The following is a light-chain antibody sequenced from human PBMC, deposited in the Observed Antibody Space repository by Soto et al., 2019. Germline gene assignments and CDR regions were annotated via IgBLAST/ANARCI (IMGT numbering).Light chain of an antibody. V-gene: IGKV1-5*01. CDR1: QSISSW. CDR3: QQYNSYSP. Sequence: DIQMTQSPSTLSASVGDRVTITCRASQSISSWVAWYQQKPGKAPKLLLYDASSLESGVPSRFSGSGSGTKFTLTISSLQPDDFATYYCQQYNSYSPFGQGTKLQIK. J-gene: IGKJ2*01. CDR2: DAS.